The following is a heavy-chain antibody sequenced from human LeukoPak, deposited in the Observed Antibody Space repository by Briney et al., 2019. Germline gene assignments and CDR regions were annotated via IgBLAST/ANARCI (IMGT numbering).Heavy chain of an antibody. CDR1: GYSFTGYY. J-gene: IGHJ3*02. Sequence: GASVKVSCKASGYSFTGYYMHWVRQAPGQGLEWMGWISAYNGNTNYAQKLQGRVTMTTDTSTSTAYMELRSLRSDDTAVYYCARARLNYDSSGYYPDAFDIWGQGTMVTVSS. CDR3: ARARLNYDSSGYYPDAFDI. D-gene: IGHD3-22*01. V-gene: IGHV1-18*04. CDR2: ISAYNGNT.